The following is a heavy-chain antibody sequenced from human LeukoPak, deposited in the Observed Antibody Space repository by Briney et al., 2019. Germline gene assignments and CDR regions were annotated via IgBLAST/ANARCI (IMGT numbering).Heavy chain of an antibody. J-gene: IGHJ4*02. Sequence: PGGSLRLSCAASGFTFSSYWMHWVRQAPGKGLVWVSRINSDGSSTSYADSVKGRFTIPRDNAKNTLYLQMNSLRAEDTAVYYCARAYDSSGYSHWGQGTLVTVSS. V-gene: IGHV3-74*01. CDR3: ARAYDSSGYSH. CDR1: GFTFSSYW. CDR2: INSDGSST. D-gene: IGHD3-22*01.